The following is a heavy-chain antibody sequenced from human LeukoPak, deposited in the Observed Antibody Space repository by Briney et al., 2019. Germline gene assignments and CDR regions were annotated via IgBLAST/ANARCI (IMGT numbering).Heavy chain of an antibody. J-gene: IGHJ4*02. D-gene: IGHD1-26*01. CDR1: GDTFSSYA. CDR3: ARSSPHSGSLRYFDY. V-gene: IGHV1-69*05. CDR2: IIPIFGTA. Sequence: GASVKVSCKASGDTFSSYAISWVRQAPGQGLEWMGGIIPIFGTANYAQKFQGRVTITTDESTSTAYMELSSLRSEDTAVYYCARSSPHSGSLRYFDYWGQGTLVTVSS.